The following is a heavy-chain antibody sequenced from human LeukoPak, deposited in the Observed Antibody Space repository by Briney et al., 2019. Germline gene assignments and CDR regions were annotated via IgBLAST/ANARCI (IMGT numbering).Heavy chain of an antibody. CDR1: GGSFSGFY. J-gene: IGHJ4*01. D-gene: IGHD1-26*01. CDR3: ARSGVGVASHDH. CDR2: SSDSGST. V-gene: IGHV4-34*11. Sequence: SETLSLACAVYGGSFSGFYWSWIRHPRGKGLEWIGYSSDSGSTHYNPTRKSRVSISVDTSKKQVSVTAADTAVYVCARSGVGVASHDHSGHGTLFTASS.